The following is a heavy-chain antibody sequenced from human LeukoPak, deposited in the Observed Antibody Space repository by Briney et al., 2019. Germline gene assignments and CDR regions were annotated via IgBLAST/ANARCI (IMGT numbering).Heavy chain of an antibody. D-gene: IGHD1-26*01. J-gene: IGHJ4*02. V-gene: IGHV4-39*07. CDR2: IYYSGST. CDR3: ASLRGSYTGNYYFDY. CDR1: GGSISSSSYY. Sequence: PSETLSLTCTVSGGSISSSSYYWGWIRQPPGKGLEWIGSIYYSGSTYYNPSLKSRVTISVDTSKNQFSLKLSSVTAADTAVYYCASLRGSYTGNYYFDYWGQGTLVTVSS.